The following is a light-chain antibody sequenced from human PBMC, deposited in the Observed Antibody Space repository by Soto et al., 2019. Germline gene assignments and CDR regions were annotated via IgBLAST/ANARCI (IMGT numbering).Light chain of an antibody. CDR1: QSVSTW. Sequence: DIRMTQSPSSLSASVGDTVTITCWASQSVSTWLAWYQQKPGKAPKLLLYDASKLESGVPSRFSGSGSGTELTLTISGLQAEDSATYYCQQYNSYAPTFGQGT. CDR3: QQYNSYAPT. CDR2: DAS. J-gene: IGKJ1*01. V-gene: IGKV1-5*01.